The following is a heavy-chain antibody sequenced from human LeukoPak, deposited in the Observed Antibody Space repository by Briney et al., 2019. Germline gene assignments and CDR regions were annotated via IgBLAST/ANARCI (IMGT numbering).Heavy chain of an antibody. CDR1: GYTFTGYY. D-gene: IGHD6-13*01. CDR2: INPNSGGT. CDR3: PRAGDSSSRWNESFQH. Sequence: ASVKVSCTASGYTFTGYYMHWVRHAPRQRLEWMVGINPNSGGTNYAQTFQGRVTMTRDTSISTAYMELRRRRSDDTAVYYCPRAGDSSSRWNESFQHWGEGKLVTVSS. J-gene: IGHJ1*01. V-gene: IGHV1-2*02.